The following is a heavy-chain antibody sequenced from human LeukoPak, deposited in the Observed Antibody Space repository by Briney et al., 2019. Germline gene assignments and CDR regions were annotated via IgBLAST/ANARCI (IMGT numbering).Heavy chain of an antibody. J-gene: IGHJ4*02. CDR2: ITNNGRKV. Sequence: GGSLRLSCAASGFTFSDYYMGWIRQAPGKGLEWVSYITNNGRKVYYADSMKGRFTISRDNSKNTLYLQMNSLRAEDTAVYYCAGLPAYYYDTSGFYFDYWGQGTLVTVSS. D-gene: IGHD3-22*01. V-gene: IGHV3-11*04. CDR3: AGLPAYYYDTSGFYFDY. CDR1: GFTFSDYY.